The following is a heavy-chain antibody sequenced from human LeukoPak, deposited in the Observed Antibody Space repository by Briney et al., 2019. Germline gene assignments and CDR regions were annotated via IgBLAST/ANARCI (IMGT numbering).Heavy chain of an antibody. V-gene: IGHV4-59*02. CDR2: IFYSGST. J-gene: IGHJ4*02. CDR1: GGSVSGYY. Sequence: SETLSLTCTVSGGSVSGYYWSWIRQPPGKGLEWIGYIFYSGSTNYNPSLKSRVSISVDTSKNQFSLKLSSVTAADTAVYYCARGADIVVVPAAIGGFDYWGQGTLVTVSS. D-gene: IGHD2-2*02. CDR3: ARGADIVVVPAAIGGFDY.